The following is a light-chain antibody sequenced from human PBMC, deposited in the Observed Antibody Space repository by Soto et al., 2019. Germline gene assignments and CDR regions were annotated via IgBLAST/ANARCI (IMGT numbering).Light chain of an antibody. V-gene: IGKV1-5*03. CDR1: KCISSW. Sequence: DIQMTQSPSTLSASLVDRVTITCLASKCISSWLAWYQQKPGKAPKILMYKASTLKSGVPSRFSGSGHGTEFTLTISSLQPDDFATYYCQHYNSYSEAFGQGTKVDI. CDR3: QHYNSYSEA. CDR2: KAS. J-gene: IGKJ1*01.